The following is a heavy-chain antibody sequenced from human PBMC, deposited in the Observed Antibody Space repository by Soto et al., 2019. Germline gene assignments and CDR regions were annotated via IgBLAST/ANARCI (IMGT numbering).Heavy chain of an antibody. CDR2: VWFDGSKM. V-gene: IGHV3-33*01. Sequence: QVHLVESGGGMVQPGRSLRLSCAASEFALSDYGMHWIRQAPGKGLEWVAVVWFDGSKMYYADSVKGRFTISRDNSKNTLSLQMTSLRVEDTAIYYCARDGRSGWTSYHFDYWGQGTLVTVSS. D-gene: IGHD6-19*01. J-gene: IGHJ4*02. CDR1: EFALSDYG. CDR3: ARDGRSGWTSYHFDY.